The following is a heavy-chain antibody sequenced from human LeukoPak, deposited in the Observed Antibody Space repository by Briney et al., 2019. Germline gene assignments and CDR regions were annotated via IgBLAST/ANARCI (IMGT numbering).Heavy chain of an antibody. V-gene: IGHV5-51*01. CDR3: ARYSPPYHYYMDV. J-gene: IGHJ6*03. D-gene: IGHD1-26*01. CDR1: GHSFTSYW. CDR2: IYPGDSDT. Sequence: GESLKISCKGSGHSFTSYWIGWVRQMPGKGLEWMGIIYPGDSDTRYSPSFQGQVTISADKSISTAYLQWSSLKASDTAMYYCARYSPPYHYYMDVWGKGTTVTVSS.